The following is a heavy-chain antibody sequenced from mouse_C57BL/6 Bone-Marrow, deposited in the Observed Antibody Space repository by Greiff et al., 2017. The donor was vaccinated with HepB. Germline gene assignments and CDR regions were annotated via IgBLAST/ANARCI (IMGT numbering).Heavy chain of an antibody. J-gene: IGHJ4*01. CDR2: IWSGGST. V-gene: IGHV2-2*01. CDR3: ARNWRGLLREYAMDY. D-gene: IGHD1-1*01. Sequence: QVQLKESGPGLVQPSQSLSITCTVSGFSFTSYGVHWVRQSPGKGLEWLGVIWSGGSTDYNAAFISRLSISKDNSKSQVFFKMNSLQADDTAIYYCARNWRGLLREYAMDYWGQGTSVTVSS. CDR1: GFSFTSYG.